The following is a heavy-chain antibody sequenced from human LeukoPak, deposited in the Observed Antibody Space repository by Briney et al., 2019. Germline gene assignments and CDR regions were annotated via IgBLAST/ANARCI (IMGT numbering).Heavy chain of an antibody. Sequence: PGGSLRLSCAGSGFTFANYAMVWVRQTPGKGLQWVSAMSGSGGNTYYADSVQGRFTMSRDNSKNTLYLQMNSLRAEDTAVYYCAKDPNGDYVGAFDFQRWGQGTRVTVSS. CDR3: AKDPNGDYVGAFDFQR. J-gene: IGHJ1*01. D-gene: IGHD4-17*01. CDR2: MSGSGGNT. V-gene: IGHV3-23*01. CDR1: GFTFANYA.